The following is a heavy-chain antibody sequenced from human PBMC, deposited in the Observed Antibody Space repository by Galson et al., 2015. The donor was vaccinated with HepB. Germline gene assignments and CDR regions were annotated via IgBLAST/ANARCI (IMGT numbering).Heavy chain of an antibody. J-gene: IGHJ4*02. V-gene: IGHV3-7*03. CDR3: ARTLQWGYDY. CDR1: GFTFSNYW. Sequence: SLRLSCAASGFTFSNYWMTWVRQAPGKGLEWVVNISEDGSEKKYVDSVKGRFTISRDNAKNSLYLQMNSLKAEDTAVYYCARTLQWGYDYWGQGTLVTVSS. D-gene: IGHD4-11*01. CDR2: ISEDGSEK.